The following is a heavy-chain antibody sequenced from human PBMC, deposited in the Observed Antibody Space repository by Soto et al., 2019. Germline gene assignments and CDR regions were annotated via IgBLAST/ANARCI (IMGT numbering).Heavy chain of an antibody. J-gene: IGHJ6*02. D-gene: IGHD1-26*01. CDR2: ISYDGSNK. CDR3: ARGQFGPGSYYYYYGMDV. CDR1: GFTFSSYA. V-gene: IGHV3-30-3*01. Sequence: QVQLVESGGGVVQAGRSLRLSCAASGFTFSSYAMHWVRQAPGKGLEWVAVISYDGSNKYYADSVKGRFTISRDNSKNTLYLQMNSLRAEDTAVYYCARGQFGPGSYYYYYGMDVWGQGTTVTVSS.